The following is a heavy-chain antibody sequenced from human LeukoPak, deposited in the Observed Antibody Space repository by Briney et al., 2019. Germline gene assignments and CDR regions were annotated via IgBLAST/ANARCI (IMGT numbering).Heavy chain of an antibody. J-gene: IGHJ6*03. Sequence: PSETLSLTCTVSGGSISSGSYYWSWIRQPAGKGLEWIGRIYTSGSTNYNPSLKSRVTISVDTSKTQFSLKLSSVTAADAAVYYCARESVTTLTYYYYMDVWGKGTTVTISS. CDR2: IYTSGST. V-gene: IGHV4-61*02. CDR1: GGSISSGSYY. D-gene: IGHD4-17*01. CDR3: ARESVTTLTYYYYMDV.